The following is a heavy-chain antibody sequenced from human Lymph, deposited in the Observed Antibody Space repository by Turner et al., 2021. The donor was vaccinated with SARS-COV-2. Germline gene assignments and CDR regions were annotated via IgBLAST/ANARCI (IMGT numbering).Heavy chain of an antibody. CDR1: GGTFSSYA. D-gene: IGHD3-10*01. Sequence: QVQLVQSGAEVRKPGSSVTVSCKASGGTFSSYAISWVRQAPGQGLGWMGGIIPIFGTPNYEQKFHGRVTITADESTSTAYMELSSLRSEDTAVYYCASFGGDYVFDYWGQGTLVTVSS. CDR3: ASFGGDYVFDY. J-gene: IGHJ4*02. CDR2: IIPIFGTP. V-gene: IGHV1-69*01.